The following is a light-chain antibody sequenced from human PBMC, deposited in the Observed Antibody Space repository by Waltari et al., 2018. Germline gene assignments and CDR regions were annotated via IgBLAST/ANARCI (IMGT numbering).Light chain of an antibody. J-gene: IGKJ2*01. CDR3: QQANSFPYT. CDR1: QDLSSW. CDR2: SSS. V-gene: IGKV1D-12*01. Sequence: DIQMTQSPSSVSASVGDRVTITCRKSQDLSSWLAWYQQKPGKAPELLIYSSSTLHFGVPSRFSGSRSGTEFSLTITGLQPDDSATYFCQQANSFPYTYGQGTKLDI.